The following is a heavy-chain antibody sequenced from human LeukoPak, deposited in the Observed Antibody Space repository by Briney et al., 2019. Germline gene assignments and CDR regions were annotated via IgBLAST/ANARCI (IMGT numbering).Heavy chain of an antibody. D-gene: IGHD6-19*01. Sequence: ASVKVSCKASGYTFTSYGISRVRQAPGQGLEWMGWISAYNGNTNYAQKLQGRVTMTTDTSTSTAYMELRSLRSDDTAVYYCARVGLALYYYYGMDVWGQGTTVTVSS. J-gene: IGHJ6*02. CDR3: ARVGLALYYYYGMDV. V-gene: IGHV1-18*01. CDR2: ISAYNGNT. CDR1: GYTFTSYG.